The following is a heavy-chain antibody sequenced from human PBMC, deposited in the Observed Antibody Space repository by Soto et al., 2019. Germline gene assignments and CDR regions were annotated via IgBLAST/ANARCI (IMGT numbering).Heavy chain of an antibody. CDR2: TRPNNGNT. CDR1: GYTFSIYG. CDR3: VRDLDGSGSYYTDY. Sequence: ASVKVSCKASGYTFSIYGINWVRQAPGQGLEWMGWTRPNNGNTKYAQNLQGRVTMTTDTSTRTAYMELRSLRPDDTAVYYCVRDLDGSGSYYTDYWGQGTLVTVSS. J-gene: IGHJ4*02. D-gene: IGHD3-10*01. V-gene: IGHV1-18*01.